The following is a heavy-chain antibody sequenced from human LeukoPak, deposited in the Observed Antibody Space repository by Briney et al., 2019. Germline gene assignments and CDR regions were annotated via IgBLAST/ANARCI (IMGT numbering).Heavy chain of an antibody. CDR1: GGSISSGSYY. CDR3: ARSTAGTFDFDY. J-gene: IGHJ4*02. CDR2: IYTSGST. D-gene: IGHD6-19*01. V-gene: IGHV4-61*02. Sequence: PSETLSLTCTVSGGSISSGSYYWSWIRQPAGKGLEWIGCIYTSGSTNYNPSLKSRVTISVDTSKNQSSLKLSSVTAADTAVYYCARSTAGTFDFDYWGQGTLVTVSS.